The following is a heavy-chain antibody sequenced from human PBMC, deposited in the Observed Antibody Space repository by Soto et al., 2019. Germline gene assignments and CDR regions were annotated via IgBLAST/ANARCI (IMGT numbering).Heavy chain of an antibody. CDR1: GFTFSNYA. CDR3: AKRPLTAAGFDY. D-gene: IGHD6-13*01. J-gene: IGHJ4*02. CDR2: ITGSGGGT. V-gene: IGHV3-23*01. Sequence: EVQLLESGGDLAQPGGSRRLSCAASGFTFSNYAMTWVRQAPGKGLEWVSVITGSGGGTYFVDSVKGRFTISRDNSKNTVYLQMNSLRAEDTAVYYCAKRPLTAAGFDYWGQGTLVTVSS.